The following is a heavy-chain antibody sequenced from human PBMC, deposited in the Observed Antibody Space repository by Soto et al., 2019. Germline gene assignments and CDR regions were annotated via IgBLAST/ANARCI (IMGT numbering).Heavy chain of an antibody. V-gene: IGHV3-74*03. D-gene: IGHD3-3*02. CDR1: GFTFSNYW. CDR2: IRSDGSKT. Sequence: EVQLVESGGGLAQPGGSLRLSCAASGFTFSNYWMRWIRQAPGKGLVWVSGIRSDGSKTTYADSGKGRFTISRDNVKNLLFLQMYGLRAEYTAVYYCARGWSSSLGDWGHGTLVTVSS. CDR3: ARGWSSSLGD. J-gene: IGHJ4*01.